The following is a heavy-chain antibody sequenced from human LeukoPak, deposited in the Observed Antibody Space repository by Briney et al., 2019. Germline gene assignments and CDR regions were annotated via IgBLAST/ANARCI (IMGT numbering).Heavy chain of an antibody. D-gene: IGHD1-26*01. J-gene: IGHJ4*02. CDR2: ISTDGTTT. CDR1: GFTFSSYW. V-gene: IGHV3-74*01. Sequence: GGSLRLSCAASGFTFSSYWMHWVRQAPGKGLVWVSRISTDGTTTTYADSVKGRFTISRDNAKNTLFLQMNRLRAEDTAVYYCATSPSLPWDWGQGTLVTVSS. CDR3: ATSPSLPWD.